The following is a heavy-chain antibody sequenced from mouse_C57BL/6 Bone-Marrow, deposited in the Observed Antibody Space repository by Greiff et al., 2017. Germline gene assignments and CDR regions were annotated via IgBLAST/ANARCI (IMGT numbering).Heavy chain of an antibody. CDR1: GYTFTSYG. V-gene: IGHV1-81*01. Sequence: VQRVESGAELARPGASVKLSCKASGYTFTSYGISWVKQRTGQGLEWIGEIYPRSGNTYYNEKFKGKATLTADKSSSTAYMELRSLTSEDSAVYVCARWGGDAWFAYWGQGTLVTVSA. CDR3: ARWGGDAWFAY. D-gene: IGHD3-3*01. J-gene: IGHJ3*01. CDR2: IYPRSGNT.